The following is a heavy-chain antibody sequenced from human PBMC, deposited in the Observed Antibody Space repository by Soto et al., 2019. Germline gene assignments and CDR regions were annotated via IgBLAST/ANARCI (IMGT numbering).Heavy chain of an antibody. CDR3: AKSSRGLHPQAAVDY. CDR1: GFTFSSYA. Sequence: GGSLGLSCAASGFTFSSYAMSWVRQAPGKGLEWVSAISGSGGSTYYADSVKGRFTISRDNSKNTLYLQMNSLRAEDTAVYYCAKSSRGLHPQAAVDYWGQGTLVTVSS. J-gene: IGHJ4*02. CDR2: ISGSGGST. V-gene: IGHV3-23*01. D-gene: IGHD6-13*01.